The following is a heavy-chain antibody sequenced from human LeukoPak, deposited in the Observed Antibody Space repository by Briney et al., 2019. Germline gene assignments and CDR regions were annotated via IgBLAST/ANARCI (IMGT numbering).Heavy chain of an antibody. D-gene: IGHD2/OR15-2a*01. J-gene: IGHJ4*02. V-gene: IGHV3-66*01. CDR1: GFTVSSNY. CDR2: IYSGGST. Sequence: GGSLRLSCAASGFTVSSNYMTWVRQPPGKGLEWVSVIYSGGSTYYEDSVKGRFTISRDNSKNMLYLQMNNLRVDDTALYYCARVRLSMPHFDYWGQGTLVTVSS. CDR3: ARVRLSMPHFDY.